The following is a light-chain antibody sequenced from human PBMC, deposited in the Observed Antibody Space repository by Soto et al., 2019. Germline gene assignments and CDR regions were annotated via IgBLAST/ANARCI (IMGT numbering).Light chain of an antibody. CDR1: QSVSSN. Sequence: EIVMTQSPATLSVSPGERATLSCRASQSVSSNLAWYQQKPGQSPRLLFYDASTRATGIPARFSGSGSGTDFTLNISSPQSEDLAVYYGKQYNNGPPWTEGQGTKVDIK. CDR3: KQYNNGPPWT. CDR2: DAS. V-gene: IGKV3-15*01. J-gene: IGKJ1*01.